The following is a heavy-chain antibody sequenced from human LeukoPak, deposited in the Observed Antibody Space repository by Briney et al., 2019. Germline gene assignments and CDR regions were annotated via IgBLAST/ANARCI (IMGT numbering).Heavy chain of an antibody. D-gene: IGHD2-21*02. Sequence: QSGGSLRLSCAASVFTFSTYWMHWVRQAPGKGLVWVSRIKSDGSNTMYADSVKGRFTISRDNSKNSLYLQMNSLRTEDTALYYCAKDSTERGVVTATGFDYWGQGTLVTVSS. CDR3: AKDSTERGVVTATGFDY. CDR1: VFTFSTYW. CDR2: IKSDGSNT. J-gene: IGHJ4*02. V-gene: IGHV3-74*03.